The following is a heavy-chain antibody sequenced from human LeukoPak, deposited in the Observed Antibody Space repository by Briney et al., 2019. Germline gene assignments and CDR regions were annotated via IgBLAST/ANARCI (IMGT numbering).Heavy chain of an antibody. CDR2: ISWNSGSI. J-gene: IGHJ4*02. CDR3: AKDRKAHFCSSTSCFVHGPYFDY. V-gene: IGHV3-9*01. Sequence: GRSLRLSCAASGFTFDDYAMHWVRQAPGKGLERVSGISWNSGSIGYADSVKGRFTISRDNAKNSLYLQMNSLRAEDTALYYCAKDRKAHFCSSTSCFVHGPYFDYWGQGTLVTVSS. CDR1: GFTFDDYA. D-gene: IGHD2-2*01.